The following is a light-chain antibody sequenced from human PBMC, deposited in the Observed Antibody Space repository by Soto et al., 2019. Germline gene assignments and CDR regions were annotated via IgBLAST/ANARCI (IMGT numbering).Light chain of an antibody. V-gene: IGLV2-14*01. Sequence: QSVLAQPASVSRSPGQSITIPCTGTTSDIGAYDYVSWYQQHPGKVPQLIIFEVTKRPSGFSSRFSGSKSGNTASLTISGLQAADEPDYYCSSYTGSYTLMFGGGTK. CDR1: TSDIGAYDY. CDR2: EVT. CDR3: SSYTGSYTLM. J-gene: IGLJ3*02.